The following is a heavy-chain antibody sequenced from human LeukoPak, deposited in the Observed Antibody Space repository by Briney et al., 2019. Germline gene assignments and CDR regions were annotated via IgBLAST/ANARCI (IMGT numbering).Heavy chain of an antibody. Sequence: GXXRLXCAASGFTFSSYSMNWVRQAPGKGLEWVSSISSSSSYIYYADSVKGRLTISRDNAKNSLYLQMNSLRAEDTAVYYCARISLAYCGGDCPFDYWGQGTLVTVSS. J-gene: IGHJ4*02. D-gene: IGHD2-21*01. CDR3: ARISLAYCGGDCPFDY. CDR2: ISSSSSYI. CDR1: GFTFSSYS. V-gene: IGHV3-21*01.